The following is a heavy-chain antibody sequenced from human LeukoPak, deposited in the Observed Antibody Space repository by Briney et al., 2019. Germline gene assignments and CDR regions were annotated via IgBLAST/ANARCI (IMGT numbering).Heavy chain of an antibody. Sequence: GGSLRLSCAASGFTVSNNYMSWVRQAPGKGLEWIAVIYSGGSTFHADSVKGRFIISRDNPKNTLYLQMNSLRVEDTAVYYCATGTHPGNWGQGTLVTVSS. CDR3: ATGTHPGN. V-gene: IGHV3-66*01. D-gene: IGHD1-26*01. CDR2: IYSGGST. CDR1: GFTVSNNY. J-gene: IGHJ4*02.